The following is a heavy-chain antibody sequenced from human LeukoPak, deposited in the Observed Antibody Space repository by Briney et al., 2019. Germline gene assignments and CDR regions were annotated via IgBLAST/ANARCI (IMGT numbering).Heavy chain of an antibody. CDR1: GFSISSNYY. CDR2: IYDSGNT. Sequence: SETLSLTCAVSGFSISSNYYWGWIRQPPGKGLDWIGTIYDSGNTYYNPSLKSRVTISVDTSKNQFSLKLSSVTAADTAVYYCVRSPDSPDYFDSSGYDYWGQGTLVTVSS. D-gene: IGHD3-22*01. J-gene: IGHJ4*02. V-gene: IGHV4-38-2*01. CDR3: VRSPDSPDYFDSSGYDY.